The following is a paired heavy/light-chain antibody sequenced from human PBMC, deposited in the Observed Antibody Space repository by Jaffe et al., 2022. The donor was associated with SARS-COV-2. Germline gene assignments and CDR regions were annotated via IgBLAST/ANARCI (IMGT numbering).Light chain of an antibody. J-gene: IGLJ1*01. V-gene: IGLV2-14*01. CDR2: EVS. Sequence: QSALTQPASVSGSPGQSITISCTGTSSDVGGYNYVSWYQQHPGKAPKLMIYEVSNRPSGVPDRFSGSKSGNTASLTISGLQAEDEADYYCSSYTSSSTLGVFGTGTKVTVL. CDR1: SSDVGGYNY. CDR3: SSYTSSSTLGV.
Heavy chain of an antibody. CDR2: ISSSGSTI. Sequence: QVQLVESGGGLVKPGGSLRLSCAASGFTFSDYYMSWIRQAPGKGLEWVSYISSSGSTIYYADSVKGRFTISRDNAKNSLYLQMNSLRAEDTAVYYCARESEGIVGATRSYYFDYWGQGTLVTVSS. D-gene: IGHD1-26*01. CDR1: GFTFSDYY. J-gene: IGHJ4*02. CDR3: ARESEGIVGATRSYYFDY. V-gene: IGHV3-11*01.